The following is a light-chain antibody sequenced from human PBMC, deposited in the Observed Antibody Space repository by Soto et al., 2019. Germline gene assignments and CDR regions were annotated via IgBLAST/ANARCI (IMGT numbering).Light chain of an antibody. CDR2: GAS. J-gene: IGKJ4*01. V-gene: IGKV3-15*01. CDR3: QQYHTWPIT. Sequence: EIVMTQSPATLSVSPGERVTLSCRASQSLSNNVAWYQQKPAQAPRLLIYGASTRATGGPARFSGSGSGTEFTLTISSLQSEDCAIYYCQQYHTWPITFGGGTKVDIK. CDR1: QSLSNN.